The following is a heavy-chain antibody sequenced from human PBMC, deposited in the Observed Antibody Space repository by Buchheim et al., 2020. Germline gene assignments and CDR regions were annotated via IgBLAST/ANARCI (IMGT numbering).Heavy chain of an antibody. CDR2: INHSGST. J-gene: IGHJ6*03. CDR3: ARGPRIAAPLYYYYMDV. D-gene: IGHD6-13*01. V-gene: IGHV4-34*01. CDR1: GGSFSGYY. Sequence: QVQLQQWGAGLLKPSETLSLTCAVYGGSFSGYYWSWIRQPPGKGLEWIGEINHSGSTNYNPSLKSRVTISVDTSKNQLFLKLSSVTAADTAVYYCARGPRIAAPLYYYYMDVWGKGTT.